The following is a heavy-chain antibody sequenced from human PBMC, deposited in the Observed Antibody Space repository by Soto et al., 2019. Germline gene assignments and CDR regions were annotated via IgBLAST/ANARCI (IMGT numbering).Heavy chain of an antibody. CDR2: IYYSGST. Sequence: QVQLQESGPGLVKPSQTLSLTCTVSGGSISSGGYYWTWIRQHPGKGLEWIGYIYYSGSTYYNPSLKSRVTMSVDTSKIQFSLKLSSVTAADTAVYYCARVCGGDCDYGMDVWGQGTTVTVSS. J-gene: IGHJ6*02. D-gene: IGHD2-21*02. CDR3: ARVCGGDCDYGMDV. V-gene: IGHV4-31*03. CDR1: GGSISSGGYY.